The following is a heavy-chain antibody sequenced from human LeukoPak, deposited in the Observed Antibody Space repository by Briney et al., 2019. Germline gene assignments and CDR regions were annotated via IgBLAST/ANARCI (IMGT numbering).Heavy chain of an antibody. CDR2: ISTYNGDT. Sequence: GASVKVSCKASGYTFNSYAITWVRQAPGQGLEWMGWISTYNGDTFYAAMLQARVTMTTDTSTSTAYMELRSLRSDDTAVYYCARDNGRYFFGYWGQGTLVTVSS. D-gene: IGHD2-8*01. J-gene: IGHJ4*02. V-gene: IGHV1-18*01. CDR3: ARDNGRYFFGY. CDR1: GYTFNSYA.